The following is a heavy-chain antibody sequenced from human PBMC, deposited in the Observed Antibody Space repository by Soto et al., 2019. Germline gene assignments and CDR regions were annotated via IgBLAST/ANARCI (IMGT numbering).Heavy chain of an antibody. CDR1: GGTFSSYA. CDR2: IIPIFGTA. J-gene: IGHJ3*02. CDR3: ARERNSSGWYRLLGAFDI. V-gene: IGHV1-69*01. Sequence: QVQLVQSGAEVKKPGSSVKVSCKASGGTFSSYAISWVRQAPGQGLEWMGGIIPIFGTANYAQKFQVRVTITADESTSTAYMDLGSVRSEDTAVYYCARERNSSGWYRLLGAFDIWGQGTMVTVSS. D-gene: IGHD6-19*01.